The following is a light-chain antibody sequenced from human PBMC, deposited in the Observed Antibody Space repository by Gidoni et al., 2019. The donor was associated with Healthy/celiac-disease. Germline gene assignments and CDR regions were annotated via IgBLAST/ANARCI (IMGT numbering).Light chain of an antibody. CDR2: YDS. J-gene: IGLJ3*02. CDR1: NIGSKS. CDR3: QVWDSSSDHWV. V-gene: IGLV3-21*04. Sequence: SSMLTQPTSVSVAPGKTARINCGGNNIGSKSVHWYQQKPGQAPVLVIYYDSDRPSGIPERFSGSNSGNTATLTISRVEAGDEAYYYCQVWDSSSDHWVFGGGTKLTVL.